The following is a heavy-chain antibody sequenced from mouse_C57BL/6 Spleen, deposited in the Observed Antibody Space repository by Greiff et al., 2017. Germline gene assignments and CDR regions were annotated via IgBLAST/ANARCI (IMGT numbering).Heavy chain of an antibody. CDR3: ARKDATGTVAY. CDR2: IDPSDSYT. D-gene: IGHD4-1*01. Sequence: QVQLKQPGAELVKPGASVKLSCKASGYTFTSYWMQWVKQRPGQGLEWIGEIDPSDSYTNYNQKFKGKATLTVDTSSSTAYMQLSSLTSEDSAVYYCARKDATGTVAYWGQGTLVTVSA. V-gene: IGHV1-50*01. J-gene: IGHJ3*01. CDR1: GYTFTSYW.